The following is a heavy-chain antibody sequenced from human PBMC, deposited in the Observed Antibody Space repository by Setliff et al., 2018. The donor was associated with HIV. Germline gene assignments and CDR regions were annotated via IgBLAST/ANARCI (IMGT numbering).Heavy chain of an antibody. J-gene: IGHJ6*02. D-gene: IGHD2-15*01. CDR1: GYAFRDYY. Sequence: ASVKVSCKASGYAFRDYYINWVQQAPGKGLEWMGRVDPKDGETMYAQKFQGRVTITADESTSTVYMELSSLGFEDTAVYYCARGSGGYCSGGSCYFGFGLALWGQGTTVTAP. CDR2: VDPKDGET. V-gene: IGHV1-69-2*01. CDR3: ARGSGGYCSGGSCYFGFGLAL.